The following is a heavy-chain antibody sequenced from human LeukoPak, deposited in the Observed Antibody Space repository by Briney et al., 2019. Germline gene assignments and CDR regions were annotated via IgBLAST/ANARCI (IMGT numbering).Heavy chain of an antibody. Sequence: GGSLRLSCAASGFTFSTYSMNWARQGPGKGLEWVSYITGSSSSIYYADSVKGRFTISRDNAKNSLYLQMNSLRAEDTAVYYCAREWELIIDYWGQGTLVTVSS. V-gene: IGHV3-48*04. CDR2: ITGSSSSI. CDR3: AREWELIIDY. CDR1: GFTFSTYS. J-gene: IGHJ4*02. D-gene: IGHD1-26*01.